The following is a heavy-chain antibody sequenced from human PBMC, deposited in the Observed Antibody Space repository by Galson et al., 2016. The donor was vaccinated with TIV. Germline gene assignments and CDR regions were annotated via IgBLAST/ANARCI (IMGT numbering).Heavy chain of an antibody. J-gene: IGHJ4*02. CDR2: IRFDETAK. V-gene: IGHV3-30*02. CDR3: AKEQRPYCGGDFWQPPLDY. Sequence: SLRLSCAASGFMFNIFGMHWVRQAPGKGLEWVAFIRFDETAKTYADSVMGRFTISRDILKNTLYLQMYSLNSEDTAVYYCAKEQRPYCGGDFWQPPLDYWGQGTLVTVSS. D-gene: IGHD2-21*01. CDR1: GFMFNIFG.